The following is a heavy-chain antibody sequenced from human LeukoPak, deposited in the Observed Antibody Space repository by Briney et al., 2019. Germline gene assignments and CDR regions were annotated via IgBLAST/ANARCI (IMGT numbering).Heavy chain of an antibody. CDR1: GGSISSYY. CDR3: ARALQRERRPRLIDYYYMDV. J-gene: IGHJ6*03. CDR2: IYYSGKT. V-gene: IGHV4-59*12. Sequence: SETLSLTCTVSGGSISSYYWSWIPQPPGKGLEWGGYIYYSGKTNYNPSLKSRVTISVDTSKNQFFRKLSSVTAADTAGYYCARALQRERRPRLIDYYYMDVWGKGTTVTVSS. D-gene: IGHD1-1*01.